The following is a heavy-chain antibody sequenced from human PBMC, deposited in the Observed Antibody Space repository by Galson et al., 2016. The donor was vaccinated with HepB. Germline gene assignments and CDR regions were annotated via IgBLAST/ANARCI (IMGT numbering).Heavy chain of an antibody. J-gene: IGHJ5*02. D-gene: IGHD3-3*01. V-gene: IGHV4-34*01. Sequence: SETLSLTCAVYGGSFSGYYWTWIRQPPGKGLEWIGEINHSGTTNTNPSLKSRVTISEDTSKNQFSLKLSSVTAADTAVYYCARGHLARYDFWTGTQISNWFDPWGQGTLVTVSS. CDR2: INHSGTT. CDR3: ARGHLARYDFWTGTQISNWFDP. CDR1: GGSFSGYY.